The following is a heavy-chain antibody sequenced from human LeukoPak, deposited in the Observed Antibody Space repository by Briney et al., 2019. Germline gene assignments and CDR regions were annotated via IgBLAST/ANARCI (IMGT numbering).Heavy chain of an antibody. D-gene: IGHD6-13*01. J-gene: IGHJ5*02. V-gene: IGHV1-8*01. CDR2: MNPNSGNT. Sequence: ASVKVSCKASGYTFTSYDINWVRQAPGQGLEWMGWMNPNSGNTGYAQKFQGRVTMTRNTSISTAYMELSSLRSEDTAVYYCASGAYSSSWYYPVRSWFDPWGQGTLVTVSS. CDR3: ASGAYSSSWYYPVRSWFDP. CDR1: GYTFTSYD.